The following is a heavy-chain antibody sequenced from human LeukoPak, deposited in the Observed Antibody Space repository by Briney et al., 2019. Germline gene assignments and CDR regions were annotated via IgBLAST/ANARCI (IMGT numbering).Heavy chain of an antibody. Sequence: PGGSLRLSCAGSGFTFSNYAMIWVRQAPGKGLEWVSAITGSGGNRFYAGSVKGRFTISRDNSRNTVYLQMNSLRGDDTAAYYCAKDPNGDYIGAFDFQRWGQGTQVTVSS. J-gene: IGHJ1*01. V-gene: IGHV3-23*01. D-gene: IGHD4-17*01. CDR3: AKDPNGDYIGAFDFQR. CDR1: GFTFSNYA. CDR2: ITGSGGNR.